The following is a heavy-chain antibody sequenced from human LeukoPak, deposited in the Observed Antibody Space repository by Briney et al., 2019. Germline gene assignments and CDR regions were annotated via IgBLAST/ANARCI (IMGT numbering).Heavy chain of an antibody. CDR1: GGSFSGYY. J-gene: IGHJ5*02. CDR2: INHSGST. D-gene: IGHD2-2*01. CDR3: ARGRGYCSSTSCPGNWFDP. Sequence: PSETLSLTCAVYGGSFSGYYWSWIRQPPGKGLEWIGEINHSGSTNYNPSLKSRVTISVDTSKNQFSLKLSSVTAADTAVYYCARGRGYCSSTSCPGNWFDPWGQGTLVTVSS. V-gene: IGHV4-34*01.